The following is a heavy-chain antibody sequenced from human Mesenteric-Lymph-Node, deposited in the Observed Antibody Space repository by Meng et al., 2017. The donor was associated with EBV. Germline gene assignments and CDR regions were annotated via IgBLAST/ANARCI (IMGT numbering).Heavy chain of an antibody. CDR2: INHSGST. Sequence: QVQLQQWGAGLLTTSETLPLTCAVSGGSFSGYYWSWIRQPPGKGLEWIGEINHSGSTNYNPSLKSRVTISVDTSKNQFSLKLSSVTAADTAVYYCARRGKVGAGYWGQGTLVTVSS. V-gene: IGHV4-34*01. J-gene: IGHJ4*02. CDR1: GGSFSGYY. CDR3: ARRGKVGAGY. D-gene: IGHD1-26*01.